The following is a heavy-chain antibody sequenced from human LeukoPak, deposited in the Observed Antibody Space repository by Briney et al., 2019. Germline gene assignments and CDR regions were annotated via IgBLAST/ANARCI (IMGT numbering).Heavy chain of an antibody. V-gene: IGHV3-43*01. CDR2: ITRDGGST. J-gene: IGHJ4*02. CDR3: ATERHRYFDH. CDR1: GFTFDDNT. Sequence: GGSLRLSCAASGFTFDDNTMHWVRQVPGKGLEWDSLITRDGGSTFYADSVKGRFTITRDNNRNSLDLQMNSLRTEDTALYYCATERHRYFDHWGQGTLVTVSS.